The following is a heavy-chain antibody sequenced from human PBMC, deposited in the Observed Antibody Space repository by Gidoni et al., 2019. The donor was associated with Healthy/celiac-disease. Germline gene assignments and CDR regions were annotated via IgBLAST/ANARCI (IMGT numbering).Heavy chain of an antibody. CDR1: GFTFSSYA. V-gene: IGHV3-30-3*01. CDR2: ISYDGSNK. CDR3: ARVLRTTGGAPMDV. J-gene: IGHJ6*02. D-gene: IGHD2-15*01. Sequence: QVQLVESGGGVVQPGRSLRLSCAASGFTFSSYAMHWVRQAPGKGLEWVAVISYDGSNKYYADSVKGRFTISRDNSKNTLYLQMNSLRAEDTAVYYCARVLRTTGGAPMDVWGQGTTVTVSS.